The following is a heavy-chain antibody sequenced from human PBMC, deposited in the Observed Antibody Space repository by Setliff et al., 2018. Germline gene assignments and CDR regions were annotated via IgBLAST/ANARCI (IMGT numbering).Heavy chain of an antibody. CDR2: LHTSGST. J-gene: IGHJ4*02. CDR3: ARDVGYTYGLGF. D-gene: IGHD5-18*01. CDR1: GGSLNSGSYY. V-gene: IGHV4-61*02. Sequence: SETLSLTCAVSGGSLNSGSYYWSWIRQSTERGLEWLGRLHTSGSTTYNPALNSRVTISVDTSTNQFSLRLTSLTAADTAVYYCARDVGYTYGLGFWGQGTLVTVSS.